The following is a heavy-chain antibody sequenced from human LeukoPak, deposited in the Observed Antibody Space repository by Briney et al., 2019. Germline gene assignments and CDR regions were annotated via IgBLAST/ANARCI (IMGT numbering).Heavy chain of an antibody. J-gene: IGHJ3*02. CDR3: AKDRRRLSAAGTSFDI. CDR1: GFTFDDYA. CDR2: IRWNSGSL. V-gene: IGHV3-9*03. D-gene: IGHD6-13*01. Sequence: RSLSLSCAASGFTFDDYAMHSVRQAPGKGLEWVSGIRWNSGSLGYADSVKGRFPISRDNAKNSFYLQMNSLRPEDMALYYFAKDRRRLSAAGTSFDIWGQGTMVTVSS.